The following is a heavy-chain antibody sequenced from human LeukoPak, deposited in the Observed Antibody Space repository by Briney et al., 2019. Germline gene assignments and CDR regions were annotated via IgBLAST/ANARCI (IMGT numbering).Heavy chain of an antibody. Sequence: PSETLSLTCTVSGGSISSSSYYWGWIRQPPGKGLEWIGSIYYSGSTYYNPSLKSRVTISVDTSKNQFSLKLSSVTAADTAVYYRARDQRSGYSGYDYYYYYMDVWGKGTTVTVSS. CDR2: IYYSGST. CDR1: GGSISSSSYY. J-gene: IGHJ6*03. CDR3: ARDQRSGYSGYDYYYYYMDV. V-gene: IGHV4-39*07. D-gene: IGHD5-12*01.